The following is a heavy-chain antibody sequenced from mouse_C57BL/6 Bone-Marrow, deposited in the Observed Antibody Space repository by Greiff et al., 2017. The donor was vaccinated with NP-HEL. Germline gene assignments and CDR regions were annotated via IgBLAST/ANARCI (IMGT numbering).Heavy chain of an antibody. CDR3: AREGDYSNYVGTWFAY. Sequence: EVQLQQSGPELVKPGASVKISCKASGYSFTDYNMNWVKQSNGKCLEWIGVINPNYGTTSYNQKFKGKATLTVDQSSSTAYMQLNSLTSEDSAVYYCAREGDYSNYVGTWFAYWGQGTLVTVSA. CDR2: INPNYGTT. CDR1: GYSFTDYN. D-gene: IGHD2-5*01. V-gene: IGHV1-39*01. J-gene: IGHJ3*01.